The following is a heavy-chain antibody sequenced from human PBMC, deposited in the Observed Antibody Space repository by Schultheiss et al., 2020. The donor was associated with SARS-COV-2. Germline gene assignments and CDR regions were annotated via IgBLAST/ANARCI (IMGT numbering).Heavy chain of an antibody. CDR1: GFTFSSYA. CDR3: ARDSGSYLLYGMDV. CDR2: ISSSSSYI. V-gene: IGHV3-21*01. J-gene: IGHJ6*02. D-gene: IGHD1-26*01. Sequence: LSLTCAASGFTFSSYAMSWVRQAPGKGLEWVSSISSSSSYIYYADSVKGRFTISRDNSNNTLYLQMNTLRAEDTAVYYCARDSGSYLLYGMDVWGQGTTVTVSS.